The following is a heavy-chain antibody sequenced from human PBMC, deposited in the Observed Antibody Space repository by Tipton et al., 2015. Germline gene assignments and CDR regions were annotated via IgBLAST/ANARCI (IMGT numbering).Heavy chain of an antibody. CDR2: IYYGGNT. J-gene: IGHJ4*02. V-gene: IGHV4-61*01. CDR3: ARGSGSGLVDS. D-gene: IGHD3-10*01. Sequence: TLSLTCFVSGSSVGSGNYYWSWIRQPPGKGLEWIGYIYYGGNTNYNPSLKSRVTMSVDTSKNQFSLKLSSVTAADTAVYYCARGSGSGLVDSWGQGTLVTVSS. CDR1: GSSVGSGNYY.